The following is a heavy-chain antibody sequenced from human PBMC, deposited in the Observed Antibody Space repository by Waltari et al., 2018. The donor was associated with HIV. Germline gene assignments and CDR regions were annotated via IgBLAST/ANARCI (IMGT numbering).Heavy chain of an antibody. J-gene: IGHJ6*02. Sequence: EVQLVESGGNLTRPGGSLRLSCVGSGFIVSDNSMSWVRQAPGKGPGWLSVLYSYGNTTYGGCVNGRFTIFRDNSKNTLYLQMNTLRFDDTAVYYCVRMQRVYGSEQSRYFYVGMDVWGQGTTVTVSS. CDR2: LYSYGNT. V-gene: IGHV3-53*01. CDR3: VRMQRVYGSEQSRYFYVGMDV. CDR1: GFIVSDNS. D-gene: IGHD3-22*01.